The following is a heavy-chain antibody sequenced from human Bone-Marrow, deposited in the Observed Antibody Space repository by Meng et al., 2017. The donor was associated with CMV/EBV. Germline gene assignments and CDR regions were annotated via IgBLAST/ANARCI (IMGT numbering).Heavy chain of an antibody. CDR2: ISSSSSYI. Sequence: GESLKISCAASGFTFRSYSMNWVRQAPGKGLEWVSSISSSSSYIYYADSVKGRFTISRDNAKNSLYLQMNSLRAEDTAVYYCARDNIVVVPAAPAYYYYGMDVWGQGTTVTVSS. CDR1: GFTFRSYS. D-gene: IGHD2-2*01. J-gene: IGHJ6*02. V-gene: IGHV3-21*01. CDR3: ARDNIVVVPAAPAYYYYGMDV.